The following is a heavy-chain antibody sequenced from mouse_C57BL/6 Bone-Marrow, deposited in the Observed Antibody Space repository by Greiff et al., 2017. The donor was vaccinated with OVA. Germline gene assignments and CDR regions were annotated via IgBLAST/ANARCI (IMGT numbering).Heavy chain of an antibody. Sequence: QVQLQQPGAELVKPGASVKMSCKASGYTFTSYWITWVKQRPGQGLEWIGDIYPGSGSTNYNEKFKSKGTLTVDTSSSTAYMQLSSLTSEDSAVYYCARNLITTVDAMDYWGQGTSVTVSS. CDR1: GYTFTSYW. CDR2: IYPGSGST. J-gene: IGHJ4*01. CDR3: ARNLITTVDAMDY. V-gene: IGHV1-55*01. D-gene: IGHD1-1*01.